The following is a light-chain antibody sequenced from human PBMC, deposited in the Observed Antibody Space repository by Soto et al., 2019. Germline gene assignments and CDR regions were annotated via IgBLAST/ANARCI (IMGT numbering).Light chain of an antibody. CDR3: SSYTSVSTSCI. Sequence: QSALTQPASVSGSPGQSITISCTGSSSDVGGYDFVSWYQQHPGKAPKLIIYEVRHRPSGISDRFSGSKSANTASLTIFGLQAEDEADYYCSSYTSVSTSCIFGTGTKVTVL. CDR1: SSDVGGYDF. V-gene: IGLV2-14*01. J-gene: IGLJ1*01. CDR2: EVR.